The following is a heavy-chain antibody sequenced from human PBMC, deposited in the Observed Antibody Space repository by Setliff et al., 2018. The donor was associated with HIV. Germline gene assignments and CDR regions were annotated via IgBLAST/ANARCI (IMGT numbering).Heavy chain of an antibody. D-gene: IGHD6-6*01. CDR3: ARYEYSSSSSWFDP. CDR2: ISTSSATK. V-gene: IGHV3-11*01. Sequence: GGSLRLSCVASGFTFSDYYMIWIRQAPGQGLEWVSYISTSSATKYYAGSVKGRFTISRDNAKNSLYLQMNSVRADDTAVYYCARYEYSSSSSWFDPWGQGTLVTVSS. CDR1: GFTFSDYY. J-gene: IGHJ5*02.